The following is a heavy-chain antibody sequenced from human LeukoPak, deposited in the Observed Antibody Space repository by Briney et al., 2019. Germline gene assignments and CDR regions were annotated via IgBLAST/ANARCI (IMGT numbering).Heavy chain of an antibody. Sequence: ASVKVSCKASGYTFTSYGISWVRQAPGQGLEWMGWISAYNGNTNYVQKLQGRVTMTTDTSTSTAYMELRSLRSDDTAVYYCARGPYYDILTGYQDPWGQGTLVTVSS. V-gene: IGHV1-18*01. CDR3: ARGPYYDILTGYQDP. CDR2: ISAYNGNT. D-gene: IGHD3-9*01. CDR1: GYTFTSYG. J-gene: IGHJ5*02.